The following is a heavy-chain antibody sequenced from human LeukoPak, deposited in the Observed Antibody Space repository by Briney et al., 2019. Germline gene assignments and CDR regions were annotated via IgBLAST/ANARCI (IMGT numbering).Heavy chain of an antibody. CDR1: GYSFTSYW. Sequence: GESLKISCKGSGYSFTSYWIGWVRRMPGKGLEWMGIIYPGDSDTRYSPSFQGQVTISADKSISTAYLQWSSLRTSDTAMYYCARLVLTSFDYWGQGTLVTVSS. J-gene: IGHJ4*02. V-gene: IGHV5-51*01. CDR3: ARLVLTSFDY. D-gene: IGHD6-6*01. CDR2: IYPGDSDT.